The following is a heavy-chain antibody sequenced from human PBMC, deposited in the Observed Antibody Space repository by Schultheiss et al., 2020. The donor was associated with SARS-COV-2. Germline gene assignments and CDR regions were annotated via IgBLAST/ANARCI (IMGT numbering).Heavy chain of an antibody. Sequence: GGSLRLSCAASGFTFDDYAMHWVRQAPGKGLEWVAVISYDGSNKYYADSVKGRFTISRENAKNSVYLQMNSLRDGDTAVYYCARDDYVWGSYRYAGANWFDPWGQGTLVTVSS. CDR3: ARDDYVWGSYRYAGANWFDP. CDR2: ISYDGSNK. J-gene: IGHJ5*02. D-gene: IGHD3-16*02. V-gene: IGHV3-30*03. CDR1: GFTFDDYA.